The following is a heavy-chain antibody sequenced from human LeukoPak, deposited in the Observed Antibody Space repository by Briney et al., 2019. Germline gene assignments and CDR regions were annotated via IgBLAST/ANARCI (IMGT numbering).Heavy chain of an antibody. CDR1: GFTFSSYS. Sequence: PGGSLRLSCAASGFTFSSYSMNWVRQAPGKGLEWVSSISSSSSYIYYADSVKGRFTISRDNAKNSLYLQMNSLRAEDTAVYYCARGAVAIRGNWFDPWGQGTLVTVSS. CDR3: ARGAVAIRGNWFDP. CDR2: ISSSSSYI. J-gene: IGHJ5*02. V-gene: IGHV3-21*01. D-gene: IGHD6-19*01.